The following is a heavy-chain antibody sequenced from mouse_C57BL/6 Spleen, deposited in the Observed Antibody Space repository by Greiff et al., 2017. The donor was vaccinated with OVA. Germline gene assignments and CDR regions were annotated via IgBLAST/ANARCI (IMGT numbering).Heavy chain of an antibody. V-gene: IGHV1-4*01. CDR2: INPSSGYT. J-gene: IGHJ2*01. CDR1: GYTFTSYT. Sequence: VQLQQSGAELARPGASVKMSCKASGYTFTSYTMPWVKQRPGQGLEWIGYINPSSGYTKYNQKFKDKATLTADKSSSTAYMQLSSLTSEDSAVYYCASRPSLDYWGQGTTLTVSS. CDR3: ASRPSLDY.